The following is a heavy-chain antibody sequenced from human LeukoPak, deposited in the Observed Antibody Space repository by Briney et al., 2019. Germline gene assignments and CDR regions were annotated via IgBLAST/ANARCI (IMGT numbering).Heavy chain of an antibody. CDR3: ARHEAYYDILTATYYHYGMDV. CDR2: IDPSDSYT. D-gene: IGHD3-9*01. CDR1: GYSFTSYW. J-gene: IGHJ6*04. Sequence: GESLKISCKGSGYSFTSYWIGWVRQMPGKGLEWMGRIDPSDSYTNYSPSFQGHVTISADKSISTAYLQWSSPKASDTAMYYCARHEAYYDILTATYYHYGMDVWGKGTTVTVSS. V-gene: IGHV5-10-1*01.